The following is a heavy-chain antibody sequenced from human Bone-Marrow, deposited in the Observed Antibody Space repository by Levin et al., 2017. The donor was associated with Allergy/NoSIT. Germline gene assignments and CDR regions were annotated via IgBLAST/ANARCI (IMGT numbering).Heavy chain of an antibody. V-gene: IGHV4-59*01. CDR2: IYYSGST. CDR1: GGSISSYY. Sequence: SQTLSLTCTVSGGSISSYYWSWIRQPPGKGLEWIGYIYYSGSTNYNPSLKSRVTISVDTSKNQFSLKLSSVTAADTAVYYCARDFQSKQLGWFDPWGQGTLVTVSS. J-gene: IGHJ5*02. D-gene: IGHD6-13*01. CDR3: ARDFQSKQLGWFDP.